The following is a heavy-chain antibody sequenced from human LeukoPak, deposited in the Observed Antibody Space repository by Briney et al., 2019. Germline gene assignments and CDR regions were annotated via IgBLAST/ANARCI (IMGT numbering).Heavy chain of an antibody. Sequence: ASVKVSCKASGYSFTSYWIGWVRQMPGEGLEWMGIIYPGDSDTRYSPSFQGQVTVSADKSISTAYLQWSSLKASDTAMYYCAREAGLGIAVAGTGDAFDIWGQGTMVTVSS. D-gene: IGHD6-19*01. CDR1: GYSFTSYW. CDR2: IYPGDSDT. V-gene: IGHV5-51*01. CDR3: AREAGLGIAVAGTGDAFDI. J-gene: IGHJ3*02.